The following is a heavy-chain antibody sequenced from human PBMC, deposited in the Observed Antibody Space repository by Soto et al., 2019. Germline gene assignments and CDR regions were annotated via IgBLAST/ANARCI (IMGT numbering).Heavy chain of an antibody. D-gene: IGHD4-4*01. CDR3: ARDPIVSTVTTPYYFDY. Sequence: GASVKVSCXASGGTFSSYAISWVRQAPGQGLEWMGGIIPIFGTANYAQKFQGRVTITADESTSTAYMELSSLRSEDTAVYYCARDPIVSTVTTPYYFDYWGQGTLVTVSS. CDR2: IIPIFGTA. J-gene: IGHJ4*02. CDR1: GGTFSSYA. V-gene: IGHV1-69*13.